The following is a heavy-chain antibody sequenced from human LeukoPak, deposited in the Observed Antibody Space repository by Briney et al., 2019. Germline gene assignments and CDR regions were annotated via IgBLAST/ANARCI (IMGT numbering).Heavy chain of an antibody. D-gene: IGHD6-19*01. J-gene: IGHJ4*02. CDR3: ARGRGAVAASY. CDR2: IYYSGST. V-gene: IGHV4-59*12. Sequence: SETLSLTCTVSGGSISSYYWSWIRQPPGKGLEWIGYIYYSGSTNYNPSLKSRVTISVDTSKNQFSLKLSSVTAADTAVYYCARGRGAVAASYWGQGTLVTVSS. CDR1: GGSISSYY.